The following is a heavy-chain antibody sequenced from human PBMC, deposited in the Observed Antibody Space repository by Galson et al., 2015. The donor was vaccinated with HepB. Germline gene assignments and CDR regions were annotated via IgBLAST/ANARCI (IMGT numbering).Heavy chain of an antibody. CDR3: ARSIAAAVPQYYFDY. D-gene: IGHD6-13*01. J-gene: IGHJ4*02. CDR1: GFSLSTSGMC. CDR2: IDWDDDK. V-gene: IGHV2-70*11. Sequence: PALVKPTQTLTLTCTFSGFSLSTSGMCVSGIRQPPGKALEWLARIDWDDDKYYSTSLKTRLTISKDTSKNQVVLTMTNMDPVDTATYYCARSIAAAVPQYYFDYWGQGTLVTVSS.